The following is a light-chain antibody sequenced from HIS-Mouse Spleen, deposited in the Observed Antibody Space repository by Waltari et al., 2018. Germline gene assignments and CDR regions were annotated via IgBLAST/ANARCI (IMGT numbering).Light chain of an antibody. V-gene: IGLV3-10*01. J-gene: IGLJ2*01. CDR3: YSTDSSGNHRV. CDR2: EES. Sequence: SYELTQPPSVSVSPGQTARITCSGDALPKKYAYWYQQKSGQAPVLVLYEESKRPVGIPWRFAGSSSGTMATLTISGAQVEDEADYYCYSTDSSGNHRVFGGGTKLTVL. CDR1: ALPKKY.